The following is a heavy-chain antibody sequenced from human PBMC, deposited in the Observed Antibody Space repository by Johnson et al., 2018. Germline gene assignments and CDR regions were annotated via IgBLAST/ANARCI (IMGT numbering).Heavy chain of an antibody. CDR1: GFIFSSYA. CDR2: IAYDGSFK. Sequence: VQLVESGGGGVQPGRSXRLSCAASGFIFSSYAMHWVRQAPGKGLEWVAIIAYDGSFKYYADSVKGRFSISRDNSKNTLYLQMHSLRVEDTAVYYRAKDGGAATAPEHDDAFDIWGQGTLVTVSS. J-gene: IGHJ3*02. V-gene: IGHV3-30*18. CDR3: AKDGGAATAPEHDDAFDI. D-gene: IGHD3-16*01.